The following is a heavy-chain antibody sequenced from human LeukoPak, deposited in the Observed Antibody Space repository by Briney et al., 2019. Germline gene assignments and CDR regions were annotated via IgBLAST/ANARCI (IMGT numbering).Heavy chain of an antibody. V-gene: IGHV3-48*01. Sequence: PGGSLRLSCAVSGFTFSSYSMNWDRQAPGKGLEWISFIRQSSSDIYYADSVKGRSTISRDNSKNTVYLQMSSLRVEDTAVYYCAKSSTYYHENSDSIWGQGTLVTVSS. CDR3: AKSSTYYHENSDSI. J-gene: IGHJ4*02. CDR2: IRQSSSDI. CDR1: GFTFSSYS. D-gene: IGHD3-22*01.